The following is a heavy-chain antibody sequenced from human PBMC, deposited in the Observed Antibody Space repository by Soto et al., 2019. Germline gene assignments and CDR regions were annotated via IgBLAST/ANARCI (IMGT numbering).Heavy chain of an antibody. Sequence: EVQLVESGGDLAKPGGSLRLSCAVSGFTFSYAWMNWVRQAPGKGLEWVGRIKCKTDGGTTDYAAPVKGRFTISRDDSRNMVFLQMNSLGTEDIAVYYCATGRGELLYWGQGTRVTVSS. V-gene: IGHV3-15*07. CDR3: ATGRGELLY. CDR1: GFTFSYAW. J-gene: IGHJ4*02. D-gene: IGHD3-10*01. CDR2: IKCKTDGGTT.